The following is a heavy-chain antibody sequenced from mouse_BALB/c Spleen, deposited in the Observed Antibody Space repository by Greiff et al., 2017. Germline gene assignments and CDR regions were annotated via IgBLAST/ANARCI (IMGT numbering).Heavy chain of an antibody. CDR1: GFSLTGYA. D-gene: IGHD2-1*01. J-gene: IGHJ4*01. CDR2: IWGDGST. Sequence: VKLVESGPGLVAPSQSLSITCTVSGFSLTGYAVNWVRQPPGKGLEWLGMIWGDGSTDYNSDLKSRLSISKDNSKSQVFLKMNSLQTDDTARYYCARRRNYYAMDYWGQGTSVTVSS. CDR3: ARRRNYYAMDY. V-gene: IGHV2-6-7*01.